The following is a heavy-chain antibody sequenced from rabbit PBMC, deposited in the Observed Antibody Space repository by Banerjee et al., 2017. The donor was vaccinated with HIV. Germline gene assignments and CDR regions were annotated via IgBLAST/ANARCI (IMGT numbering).Heavy chain of an antibody. CDR1: GFSFSSGYW. V-gene: IGHV1S45*01. Sequence: QEQLEESGGDLVKPEGSLTLTCTASGFSFSSGYWMCWVRQAPGKGLEWIGCIGIGSGTTYYASWAKGRFTITKTSSTTVTLQMTSLTAADTATCFCARGGVGSTGYTYAFDPWGPGTLVTVS. CDR3: ARGGVGSTGYTYAFDP. D-gene: IGHD1-1*01. J-gene: IGHJ2*01. CDR2: IGIGSGTT.